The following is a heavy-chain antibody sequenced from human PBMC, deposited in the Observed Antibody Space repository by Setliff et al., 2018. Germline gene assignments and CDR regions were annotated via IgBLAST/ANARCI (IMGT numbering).Heavy chain of an antibody. CDR1: GYTFTSYA. J-gene: IGHJ4*02. V-gene: IGHV7-4-1*02. CDR2: INTNTGNP. CDR3: ARAWYYNFWSGSQIEY. Sequence: ASVKVSCKASGYTFTSYAMNWVRQAPGQGLEWMGWINTNTGNPMYAQGFTGRFVFSSDTSVSTAYLQISSLKAEDTAVYYCARAWYYNFWSGSQIEYWGQGTLVTVSS. D-gene: IGHD3-3*01.